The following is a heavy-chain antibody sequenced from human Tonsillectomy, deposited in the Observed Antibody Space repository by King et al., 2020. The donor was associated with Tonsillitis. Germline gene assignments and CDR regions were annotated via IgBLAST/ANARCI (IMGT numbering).Heavy chain of an antibody. V-gene: IGHV4-59*01. CDR3: VRLTWGSSWTGFDC. CDR2: IHYSGST. J-gene: IGHJ4*02. D-gene: IGHD6-13*01. CDR1: GGSMNGYY. Sequence: VQLQESGPGLVKPSETLSLTCTVSGGSMNGYYWSWIRQSPGKGLEWIGNIHYSGSTNYSPSLKSRITISVDTSQRQFSLKMRTVTAADAAVYYCVRLTWGSSWTGFDCWGQGTLVTVSS.